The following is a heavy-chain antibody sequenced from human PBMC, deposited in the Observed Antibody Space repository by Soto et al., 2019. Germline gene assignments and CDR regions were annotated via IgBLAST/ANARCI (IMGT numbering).Heavy chain of an antibody. CDR3: ARAWRTAMPDY. CDR2: INHSGCT. J-gene: IGHJ4*02. CDR1: GGSFSGYY. Sequence: QVQLQQWSAGLLKPSETLSLTCAVYGGSFSGYYWSWIRQPPGKGLEWIGEINHSGCTNYNPSLKSRVTISVDTSKNQFSLKLSSVTAADTAVYYCARAWRTAMPDYWGQGTLVTVSS. D-gene: IGHD2-2*01. V-gene: IGHV4-34*01.